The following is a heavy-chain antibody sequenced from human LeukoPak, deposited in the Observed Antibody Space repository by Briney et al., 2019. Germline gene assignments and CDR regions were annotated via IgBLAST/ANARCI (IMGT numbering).Heavy chain of an antibody. Sequence: GGSLRLSCAASGFTFDDYTMHWVRQAPGKGLEWVSLISWDGGSTYYADSVKGRFTISRDNSKNSLYLQINSLRAEDTAVYYCARDRDGYNSDWYFDLWGRGTLVTVSS. D-gene: IGHD5-24*01. CDR2: ISWDGGST. V-gene: IGHV3-43*01. J-gene: IGHJ2*01. CDR3: ARDRDGYNSDWYFDL. CDR1: GFTFDDYT.